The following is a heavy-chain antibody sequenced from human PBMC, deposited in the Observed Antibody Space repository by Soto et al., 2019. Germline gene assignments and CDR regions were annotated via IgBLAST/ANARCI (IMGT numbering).Heavy chain of an antibody. CDR2: IYHSAST. V-gene: IGHV4-4*02. D-gene: IGHD1-26*01. CDR3: AVFVGYSGSYWSDY. Sequence: AGTLSLTCAVSGGSISSSNWWSWVRQPPGKGLEWIGEIYHSASTNYNPSLKSRVTISVDKSKNQFSLKLSSVTAADTAVYYCAVFVGYSGSYWSDYWGQGTLVTVSS. CDR1: GGSISSSNW. J-gene: IGHJ4*02.